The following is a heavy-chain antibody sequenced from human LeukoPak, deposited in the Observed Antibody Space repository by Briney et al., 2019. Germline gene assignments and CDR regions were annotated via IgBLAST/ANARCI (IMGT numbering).Heavy chain of an antibody. J-gene: IGHJ4*02. V-gene: IGHV4-59*01. CDR2: IYYSGST. D-gene: IGHD5-24*01. CDR1: GGSISSYY. CDR3: ARAVGQSYYFDY. Sequence: SETLSLTCTVSGGSISSYYWSWIRQPPGKGLEWIGYIYYSGSTNYNPSLKSRVTISVDTSKNQFSLKLSSVTAADTAVYYCARAVGQSYYFDYWGQGTLVTVSS.